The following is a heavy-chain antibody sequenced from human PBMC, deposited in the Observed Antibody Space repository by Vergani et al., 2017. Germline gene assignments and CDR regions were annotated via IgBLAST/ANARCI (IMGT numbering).Heavy chain of an antibody. J-gene: IGHJ4*02. D-gene: IGHD6-13*01. V-gene: IGHV4-34*01. Sequence: QVQLQQWGAGLLKPSETLSLTCAVYGGSFSGYYWSWIRQPPGKGLEWIGEINHSGSTNYNPSLKSRGTISVDTFKNQFSLKLSSVTAADTAVYYCARVRAAAGTVYFDYWGQGTLVTVSS. CDR1: GGSFSGYY. CDR2: INHSGST. CDR3: ARVRAAAGTVYFDY.